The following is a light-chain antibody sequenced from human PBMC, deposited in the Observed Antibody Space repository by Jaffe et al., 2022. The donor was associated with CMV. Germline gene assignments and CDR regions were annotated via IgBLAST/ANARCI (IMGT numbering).Light chain of an antibody. CDR1: QAINTY. Sequence: DIQMTQSPSSLSASVGDRVTITCRASQAINTYLNWYQQKPGQAPKLLIYAASSLQRGVPSRFSGSGSGADYTLTISGLEAEDVAIYYCQQSYEILHTFGQGTRLDIK. CDR3: QQSYEILHT. V-gene: IGKV1-39*01. CDR2: AAS. J-gene: IGKJ5*01.